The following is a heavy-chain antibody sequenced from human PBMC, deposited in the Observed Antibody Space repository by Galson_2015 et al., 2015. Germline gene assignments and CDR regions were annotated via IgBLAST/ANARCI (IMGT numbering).Heavy chain of an antibody. J-gene: IGHJ2*01. V-gene: IGHV3-30*18. D-gene: IGHD6-13*01. CDR1: GFTFSSYG. CDR2: LWYDGGNK. Sequence: SLRLSCAASGFTFSSYGMHWVRQAPGKGLEWVAVLWYDGGNKYYADSVKGRFTISGDNSKNTLYLHMNSLRAEDTAVYYCAKDRLAAAGINWYFDLWGRGTLVTVSS. CDR3: AKDRLAAAGINWYFDL.